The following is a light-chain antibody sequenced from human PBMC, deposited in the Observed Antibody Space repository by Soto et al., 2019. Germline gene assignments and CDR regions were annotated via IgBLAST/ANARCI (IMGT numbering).Light chain of an antibody. CDR1: QTIDNT. Sequence: EIVMTQSPATLSLSPGERATLSCRASQTIDNTLAWYQRKPGQAPRLLIYDASTRATGVPARFSGSGSGTDFTLTISSLQSEDFEVYYCQHYNYWPYTFAQGTKVDIK. J-gene: IGKJ2*01. CDR2: DAS. CDR3: QHYNYWPYT. V-gene: IGKV3-15*01.